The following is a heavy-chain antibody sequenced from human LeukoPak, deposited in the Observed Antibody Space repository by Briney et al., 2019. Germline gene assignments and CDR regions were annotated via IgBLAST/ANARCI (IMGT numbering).Heavy chain of an antibody. Sequence: SETLSLTCTVSGGSINSNFYTWIRQPPGKRLEWIGNIYDSGSAKYNPSLKSRVTISGDTSKNQVSLKLTSVTAADTAVYFCTRHRDYYDTWGPGTLVTVSS. CDR2: IYDSGSA. J-gene: IGHJ4*02. CDR3: TRHRDYYDT. D-gene: IGHD3-22*01. CDR1: GGSINSNF. V-gene: IGHV4-59*08.